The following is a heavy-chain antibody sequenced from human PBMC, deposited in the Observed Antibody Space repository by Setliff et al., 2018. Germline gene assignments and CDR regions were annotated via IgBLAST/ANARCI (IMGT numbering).Heavy chain of an antibody. Sequence: NPSETLSLTCTVSGGSISSYYWSWIRQPPGRGLEWIGYIYYSGSTNYNPSLKSRVTISVDTSKNQFSLKLSSVTAADTAVYYCARDLTGWGWFDPWGQGTLVTVSS. D-gene: IGHD3-9*01. V-gene: IGHV4-59*01. J-gene: IGHJ5*02. CDR3: ARDLTGWGWFDP. CDR2: IYYSGST. CDR1: GGSISSYY.